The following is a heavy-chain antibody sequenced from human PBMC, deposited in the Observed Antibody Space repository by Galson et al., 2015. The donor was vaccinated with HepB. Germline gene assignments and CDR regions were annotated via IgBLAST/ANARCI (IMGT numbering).Heavy chain of an antibody. J-gene: IGHJ4*02. CDR3: ARSLHYDILTGYLWFDY. D-gene: IGHD3-9*01. CDR1: GYTFTSYA. V-gene: IGHV7-4-1*02. CDR2: INTNTGNP. Sequence: SVKVSCKASGYTFTSYAMNWVRQAPGQGLEWMGWINTNTGNPTYAQGFTGRFVFSLDTSVSTAYLQISSLKAEDTAVYYCARSLHYDILTGYLWFDYWGQGTLVTVSS.